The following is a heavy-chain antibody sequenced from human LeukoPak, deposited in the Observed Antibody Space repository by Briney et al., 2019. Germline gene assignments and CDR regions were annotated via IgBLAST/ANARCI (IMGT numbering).Heavy chain of an antibody. J-gene: IGHJ3*02. CDR3: AKDLAPGDI. CDR1: GFTFSSYA. V-gene: IGHV3-23*01. CDR2: ISGSGGST. D-gene: IGHD3-16*01. Sequence: GGSLSLSCAASGFTFSSYAMSWVRQAPGKGLEWVSAISGSGGSTYYADSGKGWFTISRDNSKNTLYLQMNSLRVEDTAVYYCAKDLAPGDIWGQGTKVTVSS.